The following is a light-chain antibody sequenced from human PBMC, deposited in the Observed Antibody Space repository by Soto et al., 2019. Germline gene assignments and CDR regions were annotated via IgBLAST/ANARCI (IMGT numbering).Light chain of an antibody. CDR3: QQYESTPPT. CDR2: WAS. V-gene: IGKV4-1*01. J-gene: IGKJ2*01. Sequence: DIVMTQSPDSLAVSLVERATINCKSSQSVLYSSNNKNYLAWYQQRPGQPPKLLIYWASTRESGVPDRFSGSGSVTDFTLTITSLHAEDVAVYYGQQYESTPPTFGQGTKLEIK. CDR1: QSVLYSSNNKNY.